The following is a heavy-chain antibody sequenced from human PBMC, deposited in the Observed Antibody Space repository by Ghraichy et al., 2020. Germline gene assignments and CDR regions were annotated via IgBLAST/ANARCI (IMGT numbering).Heavy chain of an antibody. D-gene: IGHD3-10*01. CDR3: ARTNYYGSGEQDY. J-gene: IGHJ4*02. CDR2: IYYSGST. V-gene: IGHV4-61*01. CDR1: GGSVSSGSYY. Sequence: ESLNISCTVSGGSVSSGSYYWSWIRQPPGKGLEWIGYIYYSGSTNYNPSLKSRVTISLDTSKNQFSLKLSSVTAADTAVYYCARTNYYGSGEQDYWGQGTLVTVSS.